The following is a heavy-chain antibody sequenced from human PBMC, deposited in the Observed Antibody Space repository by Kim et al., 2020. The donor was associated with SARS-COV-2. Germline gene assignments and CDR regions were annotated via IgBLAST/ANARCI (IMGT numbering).Heavy chain of an antibody. CDR3: AREGDYMVRYFDL. D-gene: IGHD4-17*01. J-gene: IGHJ2*01. Sequence: YAQKFQGRVTMTRDTSTSTVYMELSSLRSEDTAVHYCAREGDYMVRYFDLWGRGTLVTVSS. V-gene: IGHV1-46*01.